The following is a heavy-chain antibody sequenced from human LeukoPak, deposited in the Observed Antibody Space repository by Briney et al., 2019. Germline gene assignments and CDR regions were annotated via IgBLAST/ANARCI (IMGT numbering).Heavy chain of an antibody. CDR3: ARGGGGTYWDY. V-gene: IGHV3-48*02. Sequence: SSSSSTIYYADSVKGRFTISRDNAKNSLYLQMNSLRDDDTAVYYCARGGGGTYWDYWGQGTLVTVSS. CDR2: SSSSSTI. D-gene: IGHD2-15*01. J-gene: IGHJ4*02.